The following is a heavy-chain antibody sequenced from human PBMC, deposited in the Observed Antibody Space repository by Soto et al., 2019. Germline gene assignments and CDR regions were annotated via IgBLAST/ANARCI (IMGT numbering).Heavy chain of an antibody. V-gene: IGHV4-30-4*01. Sequence: SETLSLTCTVSGGSISSGDYCWSWIRQPPGKGLEWIGYIYYSGSTKYNPSLKSRVTISVDTSKNQVSLKLSSVTAADTAVYYCARLGGYYQAFDNWGQGTLVTVSS. CDR2: IYYSGST. CDR1: GGSISSGDYC. J-gene: IGHJ4*02. CDR3: ARLGGYYQAFDN. D-gene: IGHD3-22*01.